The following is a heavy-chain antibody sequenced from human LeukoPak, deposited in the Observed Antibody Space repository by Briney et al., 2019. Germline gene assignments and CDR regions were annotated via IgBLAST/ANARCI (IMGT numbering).Heavy chain of an antibody. D-gene: IGHD6-13*01. CDR3: AKDATPALGTVYMDV. V-gene: IGHV3-43D*03. J-gene: IGHJ6*03. CDR1: GFTFDDYA. Sequence: PGGSLRLSCAASGFTFDDYAMHWVRQAPGKGLEWVSLISWDGGSTYYADSVKGRFTISRDNDKNSIYLQMNSLRAEDTAVYYCAKDATPALGTVYMDVWGKGTTVTISS. CDR2: ISWDGGST.